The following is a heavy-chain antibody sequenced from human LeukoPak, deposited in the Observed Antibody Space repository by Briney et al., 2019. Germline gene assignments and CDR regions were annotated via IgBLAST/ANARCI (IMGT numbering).Heavy chain of an antibody. CDR1: GGSISSYY. CDR2: IYYSGST. V-gene: IGHV4-59*01. J-gene: IGHJ4*02. D-gene: IGHD4-23*01. CDR3: ARVSGGGKDY. Sequence: HPSETLSLTCTVSGGSISSYYWSWIRQPPGKGLEWIGYIYYSGSTNYNPSLKSRVTISVDTSKNQFSLKLSSVTAADTAVCYCARVSGGGKDYWGQGTLVTVSS.